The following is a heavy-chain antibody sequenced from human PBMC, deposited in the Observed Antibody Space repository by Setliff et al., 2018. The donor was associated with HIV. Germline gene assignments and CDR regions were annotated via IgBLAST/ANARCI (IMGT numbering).Heavy chain of an antibody. CDR2: IYHSGNT. CDR3: ARGQGCGGGYNSYDS. V-gene: IGHV4-38-2*02. J-gene: IGHJ4*02. D-gene: IGHD2-21*02. CDR1: GDSISSDFY. Sequence: PSETLSLTCTVSGDSISSDFYWGWIRQPPGNGLEWIGSIYHSGNTYYMPSLQSRVTISVDMSKNQFSLNLNSVTAADTAVYYCARGQGCGGGYNSYDSWGQGSLVTVSS.